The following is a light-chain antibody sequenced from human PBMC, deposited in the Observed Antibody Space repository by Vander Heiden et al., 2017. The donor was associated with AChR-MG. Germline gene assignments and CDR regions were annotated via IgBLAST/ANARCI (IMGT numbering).Light chain of an antibody. V-gene: IGLV6-57*04. CDR3: QSYDSSNLWV. CDR2: EDN. Sequence: FMLTQPHSVSESPGKTITISCTRSSGSIASNYVQWYRQRPGSAPTTVIFEDNRRPSGVPDRVSASIDSSSNSASLIISGLKTEDEADYYCQSYDSSNLWVFGGGTKVTVL. J-gene: IGLJ3*02. CDR1: SGSIASNY.